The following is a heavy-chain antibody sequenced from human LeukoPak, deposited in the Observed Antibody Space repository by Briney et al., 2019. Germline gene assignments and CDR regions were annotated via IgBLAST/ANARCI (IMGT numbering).Heavy chain of an antibody. J-gene: IGHJ4*02. CDR1: GFTFSSYA. CDR2: ISGSGGST. CDR3: AKDPYYYDSSGYYPNYFDY. D-gene: IGHD3-22*01. V-gene: IGHV3-23*01. Sequence: GGSPRLSCAASGFTFSSYAMSWVRQAPGKGLEWVSAISGSGGSTYYADSVKGRFTISRDNSKNTLYLQMNSLRAEDTAVYYCAKDPYYYDSSGYYPNYFDYWGQGTLVTVSS.